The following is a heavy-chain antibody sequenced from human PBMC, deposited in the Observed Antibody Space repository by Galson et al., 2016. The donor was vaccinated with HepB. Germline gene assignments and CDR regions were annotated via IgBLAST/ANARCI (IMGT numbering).Heavy chain of an antibody. Sequence: TLSLTCTVSGGSIRSYYWSWIRQPPGKGLEWIGYIYYSGSANYNPSLKSRVSISVDTSKSQFSLKLTSVTAADTAAYYCAGDGGYDWFDYWGQGTLVTVSS. CDR1: GGSIRSYY. V-gene: IGHV4-59*01. CDR3: AGDGGYDWFDY. CDR2: IYYSGSA. D-gene: IGHD5-12*01. J-gene: IGHJ4*02.